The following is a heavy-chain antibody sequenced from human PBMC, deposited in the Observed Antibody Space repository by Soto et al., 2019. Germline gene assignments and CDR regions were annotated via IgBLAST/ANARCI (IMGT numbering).Heavy chain of an antibody. CDR2: INDSGNI. V-gene: IGHV4-34*01. CDR3: ASGLILCFGELSRRGGYYYYMDV. J-gene: IGHJ6*03. CDR1: GGSFSGYQ. Sequence: QVQLQQWGAGLLKPSETLSLTCAVYGGSFSGYQWSWIRQTPGKGLEWIGEINDSGNINYNPSLKSRVTILLDTPKKPISLQLSSVTAADSAVYYCASGLILCFGELSRRGGYYYYMDVWGKGTTVTVSS. D-gene: IGHD3-10*01.